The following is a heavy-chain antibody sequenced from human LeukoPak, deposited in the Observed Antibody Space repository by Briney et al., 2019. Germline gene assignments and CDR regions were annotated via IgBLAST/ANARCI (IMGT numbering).Heavy chain of an antibody. Sequence: SKTLSLTCAISGDRVSSNSAAWNWIRQSPSSCLEWLGRTYYRSKWYNGYAVSVKRRITINPDTSKNQFSLQLNSVTPEDTAVYYCARSTGDLDYWGQGTLVTVSS. D-gene: IGHD1-1*01. J-gene: IGHJ4*02. CDR2: TYYRSKWYN. CDR3: ARSTGDLDY. V-gene: IGHV6-1*01. CDR1: GDRVSSNSAA.